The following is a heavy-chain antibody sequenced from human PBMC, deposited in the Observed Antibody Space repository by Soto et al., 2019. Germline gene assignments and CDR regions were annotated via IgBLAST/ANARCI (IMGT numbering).Heavy chain of an antibody. Sequence: SETLSLTCSVYGWSFSVYYLSWLRQPPGKGLEWIGEINHSGSTNYNPSLKSRVTISVDTSKNQFSLKLSSVTAADTAVYYCARGAAAAGGWFDPWGQGTLVTVSS. J-gene: IGHJ5*02. CDR3: ARGAAAAGGWFDP. CDR1: GWSFSVYY. CDR2: INHSGST. D-gene: IGHD6-13*01. V-gene: IGHV4-34*01.